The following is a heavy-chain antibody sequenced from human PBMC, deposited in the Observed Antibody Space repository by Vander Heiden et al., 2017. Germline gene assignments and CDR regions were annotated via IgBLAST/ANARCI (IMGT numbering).Heavy chain of an antibody. Sequence: QVQLQQWGAGLLQPSETLSLTCAVYGGSFSGYYWSWIRQPPGKGLEWIGEINHSGSTNYTPSLKSRVTISVDTSKNQFSLKLSSVTAADTAVYYCARVPLYCSSTSCYGSYYYYGMDVWGQGTTVTVSS. D-gene: IGHD2-2*01. J-gene: IGHJ6*02. CDR3: ARVPLYCSSTSCYGSYYYYGMDV. CDR1: GGSFSGYY. CDR2: INHSGST. V-gene: IGHV4-34*01.